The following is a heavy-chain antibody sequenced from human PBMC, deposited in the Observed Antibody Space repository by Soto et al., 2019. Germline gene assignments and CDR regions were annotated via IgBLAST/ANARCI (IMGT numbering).Heavy chain of an antibody. Sequence: GASVKVSCKASGYMFTSYDLNWVRQASGQGLEWMGWTNPNTGDTGYAQKFQGRVTMTMDASISTAYLEVSSLRSEDTAVYYCTRSRSNLATQEIWGQGTMVTVSS. V-gene: IGHV1-8*01. J-gene: IGHJ3*02. D-gene: IGHD2-15*01. CDR2: TNPNTGDT. CDR3: TRSRSNLATQEI. CDR1: GYMFTSYD.